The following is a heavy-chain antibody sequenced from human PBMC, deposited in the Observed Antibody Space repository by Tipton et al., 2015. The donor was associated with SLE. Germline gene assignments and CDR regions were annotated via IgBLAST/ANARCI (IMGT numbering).Heavy chain of an antibody. CDR2: IYYSGST. CDR1: GGSLSSHY. V-gene: IGHV4-59*11. CDR3: ARVLPLATAGAVNAFDI. D-gene: IGHD6-19*01. Sequence: TLSLTCTVSGGSLSSHYWCWIRPPPGKGLEWFGYIYYSGSTNYNPSLKSRVTISVDTSKNQFSLRVTSVNAADTAVYYCARVLPLATAGAVNAFDIWGQGTMVTVSS. J-gene: IGHJ3*02.